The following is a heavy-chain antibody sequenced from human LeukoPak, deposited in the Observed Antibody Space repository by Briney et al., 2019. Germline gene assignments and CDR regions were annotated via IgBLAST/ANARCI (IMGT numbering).Heavy chain of an antibody. V-gene: IGHV4-59*01. CDR1: GGSITSSY. Sequence: SETLSLTGTLSGGSITSSYWSWIRQPPGKGLEWVGYVYYTGVTNYNSSLKSRLTMSIDTSKNQFSLKLSFVTAADTAVYYCGGEPRLLDVWGKGTTVTVSS. J-gene: IGHJ6*04. CDR2: VYYTGVT. D-gene: IGHD2-15*01. CDR3: GGEPRLLDV.